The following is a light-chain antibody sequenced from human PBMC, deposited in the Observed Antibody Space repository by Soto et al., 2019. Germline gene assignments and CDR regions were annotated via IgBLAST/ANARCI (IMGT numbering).Light chain of an antibody. CDR2: SNN. Sequence: QAVVTQPPSASGTPGQRVTISCSGSSSNIGSNPVSWYQQLPGTAPKLVIYSNNRRPSGVPDRFSASKSGTSASLAISGLQSEDEADYYCTAWDDSLNGPVVFGAGTKLTVL. V-gene: IGLV1-44*01. J-gene: IGLJ2*01. CDR1: SSNIGSNP. CDR3: TAWDDSLNGPVV.